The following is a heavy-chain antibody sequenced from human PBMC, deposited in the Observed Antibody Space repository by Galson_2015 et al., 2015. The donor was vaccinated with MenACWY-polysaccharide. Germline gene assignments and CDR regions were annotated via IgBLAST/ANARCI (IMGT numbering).Heavy chain of an antibody. CDR3: AKGGREVDNWLDP. D-gene: IGHD1-26*01. V-gene: IGHV3-23*01. CDR2: ITDSGSST. Sequence: SLRLSCAVSGFTFSSYVMSWVRQAPGRGLEWVSSITDSGSSTYYVDSVKGRFTISRDNSKNTLFLQMNSLRADDTAVYYCAKGGREVDNWLDPSGQGALVTVSS. J-gene: IGHJ5*02. CDR1: GFTFSSYV.